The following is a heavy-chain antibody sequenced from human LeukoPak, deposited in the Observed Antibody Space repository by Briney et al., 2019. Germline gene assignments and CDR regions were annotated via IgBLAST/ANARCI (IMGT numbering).Heavy chain of an antibody. J-gene: IGHJ4*02. CDR2: ISSSSSFI. Sequence: GGSLRLSCAVSGFTFSHYSMTWVRQAPGQGLEWVSSISSSSSFIYYADSVKGRFTISRDNAKKSLYLQMNSLRAEDTAVYYCARHVVAVGFDYWGQGTLVTVSS. V-gene: IGHV3-21*01. CDR3: ARHVVAVGFDY. CDR1: GFTFSHYS. D-gene: IGHD3-22*01.